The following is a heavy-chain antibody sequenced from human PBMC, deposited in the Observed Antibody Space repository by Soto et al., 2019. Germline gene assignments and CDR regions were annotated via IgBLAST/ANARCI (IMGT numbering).Heavy chain of an antibody. J-gene: IGHJ5*02. V-gene: IGHV4-59*01. D-gene: IGHD2-8*02. CDR3: AGRAVAVDALREDNWFDP. Sequence: QVQLQESGPGLVKPSETLSLTCTVSGASISSYYWNWIRQSPGKGLEWIGHIYYNGNTKYNPFLESRLSISVDTSKNQFSLELNSVTAADTAVYLCAGRAVAVDALREDNWFDPWGQGTLVTVSS. CDR1: GASISSYY. CDR2: IYYNGNT.